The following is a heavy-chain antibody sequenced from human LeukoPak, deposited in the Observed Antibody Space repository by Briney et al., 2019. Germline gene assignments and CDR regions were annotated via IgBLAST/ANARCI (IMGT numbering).Heavy chain of an antibody. CDR2: ISGSGGST. CDR1: GFTFSSYA. V-gene: IGHV3-23*01. J-gene: IGHJ4*02. D-gene: IGHD6-13*01. CDR3: AKDQLRLKGYSSSWYWGAPLVDY. Sequence: SGGSLRLSCAASGFTFSSYAMSWVRQAPGKGLEWVSAISGSGGSTYYADSVKGRFTISRDNSKNTLYLQMNSLRAEDTAVYYCAKDQLRLKGYSSSWYWGAPLVDYWGQGTLVTVSS.